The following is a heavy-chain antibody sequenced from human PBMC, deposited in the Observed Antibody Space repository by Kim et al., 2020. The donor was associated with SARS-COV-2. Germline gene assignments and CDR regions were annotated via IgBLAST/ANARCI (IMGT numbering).Heavy chain of an antibody. Sequence: GGSLRLSCAASGFTFSDYYMSWIRQAPGKGLEWVSYISSSGSTIYYADSVKGRFTISRDNAKNSLYLQMNSLRAEDTAVYYCARDAPRTSFGVVIKGGPTGWSVGMDVWGQGTTVTVSS. CDR2: ISSSGSTI. V-gene: IGHV3-11*01. D-gene: IGHD3-3*01. CDR3: ARDAPRTSFGVVIKGGPTGWSVGMDV. J-gene: IGHJ6*02. CDR1: GFTFSDYY.